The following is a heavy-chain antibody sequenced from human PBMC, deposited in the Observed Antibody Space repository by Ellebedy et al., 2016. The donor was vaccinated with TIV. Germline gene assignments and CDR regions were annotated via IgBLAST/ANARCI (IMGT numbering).Heavy chain of an antibody. V-gene: IGHV3-23*01. D-gene: IGHD3-16*01. CDR3: AKSFLFGALDS. Sequence: PGGSLRLSCAASGFTFNNYAMTWVRQAPGKGLEWVSTISGSGGTTYSADSVKGRFTISRDNSKNTLYLQMNSLEAEDTAVYYCAKSFLFGALDSWGQGTLVTVSS. J-gene: IGHJ4*02. CDR2: ISGSGGTT. CDR1: GFTFNNYA.